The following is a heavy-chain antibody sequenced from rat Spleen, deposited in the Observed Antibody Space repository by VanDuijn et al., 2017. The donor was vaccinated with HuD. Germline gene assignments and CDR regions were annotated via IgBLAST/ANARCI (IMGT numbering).Heavy chain of an antibody. D-gene: IGHD1-4*01. J-gene: IGHJ2*01. CDR1: GYSITSSYR. V-gene: IGHV3-3*01. CDR2: INGAGTT. CDR3: ARSYGYTYGFDY. Sequence: EVQLQESGPGLVKPSQSLSLTCSVTGYSITSSYRWNWIRKFPGTKLEWMGYINGAGTTNYNPSLKSRIPINSDSSKNQFFLQLNSVTTEDTATYYCARSYGYTYGFDYWGQGVMVTVSS.